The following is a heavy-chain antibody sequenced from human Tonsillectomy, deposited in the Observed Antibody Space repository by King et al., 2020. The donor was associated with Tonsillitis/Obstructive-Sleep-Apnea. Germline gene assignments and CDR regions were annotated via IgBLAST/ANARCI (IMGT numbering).Heavy chain of an antibody. V-gene: IGHV1-18*01. J-gene: IGHJ4*02. CDR3: ARDSMSHYYDSSGYYTFNY. Sequence: VQLVQSGAEVKKPGASVKVSCKASGYTFTNYGISWVRQAPGQGLEWMAWISAHNGHTNYAQKLQGRVTMTTDTSTSTAYMELRSLRPDDTAVYYCARDSMSHYYDSSGYYTFNYWGQGTLVTVSS. CDR1: GYTFTNYG. CDR2: ISAHNGHT. D-gene: IGHD3-22*01.